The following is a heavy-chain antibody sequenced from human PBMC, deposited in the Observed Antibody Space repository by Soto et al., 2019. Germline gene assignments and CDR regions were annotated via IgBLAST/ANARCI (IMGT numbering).Heavy chain of an antibody. CDR1: GGSFSGYY. Sequence: SETLSLTCAVYGGSFSGYYWSWIRQPPGKGLEWIGEINHSGSTNYNPSLKSRVTISVDTSKNQFSLKLSPVTAADTAVYYCAGRASMVRGFIDYWGQGTMVTVYS. CDR3: AGRASMVRGFIDY. V-gene: IGHV4-34*01. CDR2: INHSGST. D-gene: IGHD3-10*01. J-gene: IGHJ4*02.